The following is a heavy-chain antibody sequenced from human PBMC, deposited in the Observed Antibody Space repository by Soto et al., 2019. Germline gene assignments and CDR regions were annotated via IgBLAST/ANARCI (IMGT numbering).Heavy chain of an antibody. CDR1: GFTFSSYG. CDR2: ISGSGDST. Sequence: GGSLSLSCAASGFTFSSYGMSWVRQAPGKGLEWGSGISGSGDSTYYAESVKGRFTISRDSAKNTLYLQMNSLRSEDTAVYYCARVRMAGDFDIWGQGTMVTVSS. V-gene: IGHV3-23*01. D-gene: IGHD6-19*01. J-gene: IGHJ3*02. CDR3: ARVRMAGDFDI.